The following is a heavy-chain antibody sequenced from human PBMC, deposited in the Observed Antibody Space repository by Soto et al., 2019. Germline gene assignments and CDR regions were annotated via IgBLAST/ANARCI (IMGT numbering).Heavy chain of an antibody. CDR1: GYTFTDYW. V-gene: IGHV5-51*01. D-gene: IGHD3-10*01. CDR3: ARHFCNFRYDYYAMYV. J-gene: IGHJ6*02. CDR2: IYPGDSDT. Sequence: PGESLKISCKGSGYTFTDYWIGWVRQLPGKGLEWMGIIYPGDSDTRYSPSFQGHVTITVDKSTSTAYLQWNTLKASDTAMYYCARHFCNFRYDYYAMYVCGQGTTVTVSS.